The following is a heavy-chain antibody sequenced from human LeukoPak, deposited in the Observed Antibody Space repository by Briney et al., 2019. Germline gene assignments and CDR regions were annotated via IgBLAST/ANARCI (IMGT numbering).Heavy chain of an antibody. CDR1: GGSISSYY. D-gene: IGHD1-14*01. V-gene: IGHV4-59*01. CDR3: AGRTFSNLVDY. CDR2: IYYSGST. J-gene: IGHJ4*02. Sequence: SETLSLTCTVSGGSISSYYWSWIRQPPGKGLEWIGYIYYSGSTNYNPSLKSRVTISVDTSKNQFSLKLSSVTAADTAVYYCAGRTFSNLVDYWGQGTLVTVSS.